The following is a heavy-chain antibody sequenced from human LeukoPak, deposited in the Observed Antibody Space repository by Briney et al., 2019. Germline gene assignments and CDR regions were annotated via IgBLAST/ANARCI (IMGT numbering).Heavy chain of an antibody. J-gene: IGHJ4*02. V-gene: IGHV3-30*01. CDR3: AREVGSGSSALDD. Sequence: PGGSLRLSCADSGFTFSSSTLHWVRQAPGKGLEWVALIWYDGTDGFYADSVKGRFSISRDNSKSTLYLQMNRLRPEDTAVYYCAREVGSGSSALDDWGQGTLVAVSS. CDR2: IWYDGTDG. D-gene: IGHD3-10*01. CDR1: GFTFSSST.